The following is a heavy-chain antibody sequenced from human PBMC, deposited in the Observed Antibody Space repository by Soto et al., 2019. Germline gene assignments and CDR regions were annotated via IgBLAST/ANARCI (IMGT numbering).Heavy chain of an antibody. Sequence: SVKVSCKASGFTFTSSAVQWVRQARGQRLEWIGWIVVGSGNTNYAQKFQERVTITRDMSTSTAYMELSSLRSEDTAVYYCAYDSSGYYYFDYWGQGTLVTVSS. CDR3: AYDSSGYYYFDY. CDR2: IVVGSGNT. J-gene: IGHJ4*02. V-gene: IGHV1-58*01. D-gene: IGHD3-22*01. CDR1: GFTFTSSA.